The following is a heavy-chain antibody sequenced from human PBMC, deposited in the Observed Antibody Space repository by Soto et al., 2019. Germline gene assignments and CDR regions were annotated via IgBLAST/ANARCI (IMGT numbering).Heavy chain of an antibody. Sequence: QVQLVESGGGLVKPGGSLRLSCAASGFTFSDYYMNWIRQAPGKGLEWVSHISSTGSTIHHADSVKGRFTISRANARNSLHLQMNSLRAEDTAVYYCASHPFWRGFHGMAVWGQGTTVTVSS. CDR2: ISSTGSTI. V-gene: IGHV3-11*01. CDR1: GFTFSDYY. J-gene: IGHJ6*02. D-gene: IGHD3-3*01. CDR3: ASHPFWRGFHGMAV.